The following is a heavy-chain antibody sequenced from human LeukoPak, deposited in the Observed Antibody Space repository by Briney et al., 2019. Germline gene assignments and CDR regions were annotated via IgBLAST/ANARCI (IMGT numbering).Heavy chain of an antibody. Sequence: SETLSLTCAVYGGSFSGYYWSWIRQPPGKGLEWIGEINHSGSTNYNPSLKSRVTISVDTSKNQFSLKLSSVTAADTAVYYCALETYYYDSSGPYWGQGTLVTVSS. CDR3: ALETYYYDSSGPY. J-gene: IGHJ4*02. V-gene: IGHV4-34*01. CDR2: INHSGST. D-gene: IGHD3-22*01. CDR1: GGSFSGYY.